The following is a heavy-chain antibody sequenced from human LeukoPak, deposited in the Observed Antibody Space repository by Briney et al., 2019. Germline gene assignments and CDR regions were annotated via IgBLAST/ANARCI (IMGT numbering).Heavy chain of an antibody. Sequence: SETLSLTCTVSGGSISSYYWSWIRQPAGKGLEWIGRIYSSGSTNYNPSLKSRLTMSVDTSKNQFSLKLSSVTAADTAVYYCARSYSSSHFDYWGQGTLVTVSS. D-gene: IGHD6-6*01. CDR1: GGSISSYY. CDR2: IYSSGST. V-gene: IGHV4-4*07. CDR3: ARSYSSSHFDY. J-gene: IGHJ4*02.